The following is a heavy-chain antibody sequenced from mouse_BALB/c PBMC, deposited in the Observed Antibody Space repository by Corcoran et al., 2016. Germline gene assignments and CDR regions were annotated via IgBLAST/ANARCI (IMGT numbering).Heavy chain of an antibody. Sequence: QIQLVQSGPELKKPGETVKISCKASGYTFTNYGMNWVKQAPGKGLKWMGWINTYTGEPTYADDFKGRFAFSLETSASTAYLQINNLKNEDMATYFCARGDGSSPYAMDYWGQGTSVTVSS. V-gene: IGHV9-1*02. D-gene: IGHD1-1*01. CDR3: ARGDGSSPYAMDY. CDR2: INTYTGEP. J-gene: IGHJ4*01. CDR1: GYTFTNYG.